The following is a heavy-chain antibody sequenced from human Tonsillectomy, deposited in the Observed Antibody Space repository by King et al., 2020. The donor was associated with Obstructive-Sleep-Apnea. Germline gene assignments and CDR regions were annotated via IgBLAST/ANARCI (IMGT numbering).Heavy chain of an antibody. CDR3: AGDDYHGSGSYRLPFFNY. Sequence: VQLQQWGARLLKPSETLSLTCAVFGGSFSGYYWSWIRQPPGKGLEWIGEINHSGSTNYNAPLKSRVTISIDTSKNQFSLKLSSVTAADTAVYYCAGDDYHGSGSYRLPFFNYWGQGTLVTVSS. CDR1: GGSFSGYY. D-gene: IGHD3-10*01. CDR2: INHSGST. J-gene: IGHJ4*02. V-gene: IGHV4-34*01.